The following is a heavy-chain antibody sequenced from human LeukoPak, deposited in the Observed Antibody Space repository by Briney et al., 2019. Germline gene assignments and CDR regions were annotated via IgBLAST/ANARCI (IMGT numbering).Heavy chain of an antibody. Sequence: SVKVSCKTSGGTFSSHAISWVRQAPGQGLEWIGDIIPIFDTANYAQKFQGRVTITADESATTSYMELSSLRSEDTAVYYCAGYDRDGYWQLGGIWGQGTLVTVSS. V-gene: IGHV1-69*13. D-gene: IGHD5-24*01. CDR1: GGTFSSHA. CDR2: IIPIFDTA. CDR3: AGYDRDGYWQLGGI. J-gene: IGHJ4*02.